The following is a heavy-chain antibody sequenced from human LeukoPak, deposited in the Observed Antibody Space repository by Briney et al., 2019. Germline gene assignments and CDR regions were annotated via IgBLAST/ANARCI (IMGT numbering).Heavy chain of an antibody. CDR1: GGSISSSSYY. Sequence: SETLSLTCTVSGGSISSSSYYWGWIRQPPWKGLEWIGSIYYSGSTYYNPSLKSRVTISVDTSKNQFSLKLSSVTAADTAVYYCARHVSGYSSGWYRSAFDIWGQGTMVTVSS. CDR2: IYYSGST. D-gene: IGHD6-19*01. CDR3: ARHVSGYSSGWYRSAFDI. V-gene: IGHV4-39*01. J-gene: IGHJ3*02.